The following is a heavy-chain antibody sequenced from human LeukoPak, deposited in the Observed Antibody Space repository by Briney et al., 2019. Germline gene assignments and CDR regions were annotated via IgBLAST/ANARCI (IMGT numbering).Heavy chain of an antibody. CDR2: IYTSGNT. V-gene: IGHV4-4*07. Sequence: SETLSLTCTVSGGSISSYYWSWIRQPAGKGLEWIGRIYTSGNTNYNPSLKSRVTMSVDTSKNQFSLKLSSVTAADTAVYYCARDSGFFGVVPSWFDPWGQGTLVTVSS. CDR3: ARDSGFFGVVPSWFDP. D-gene: IGHD3-3*01. CDR1: GGSISSYY. J-gene: IGHJ5*02.